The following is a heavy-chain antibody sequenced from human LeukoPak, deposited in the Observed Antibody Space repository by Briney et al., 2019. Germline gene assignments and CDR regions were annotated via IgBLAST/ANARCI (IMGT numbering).Heavy chain of an antibody. CDR3: ARGRAGGSGWSYYYYYMDV. J-gene: IGHJ6*03. D-gene: IGHD6-19*01. Sequence: PSETLSLTCTVSGGSISSYYWSWIRQPPGKGLEWIGYIYYSGSTNYNPSLKSRVTISVDTSKNQFSLKLSSVTAADTAVYHCARGRAGGSGWSYYYYYMDVWGKGTTVTVSS. V-gene: IGHV4-59*01. CDR2: IYYSGST. CDR1: GGSISSYY.